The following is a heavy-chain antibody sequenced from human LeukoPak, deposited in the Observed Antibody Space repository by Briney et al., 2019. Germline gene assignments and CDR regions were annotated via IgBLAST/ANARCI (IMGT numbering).Heavy chain of an antibody. D-gene: IGHD1-26*01. CDR3: AKGGSSLWPDGMDV. Sequence: GGSLRLSCAASGFTFSSYAMSWVRQAPGKGLEWAAAISGSGGSTYYADSVKGRFTISRDNSKNTLYLQMNSLRAEDTAVYHCAKGGSSLWPDGMDVWGQATTVTVSS. V-gene: IGHV3-23*01. CDR1: GFTFSSYA. CDR2: ISGSGGST. J-gene: IGHJ6*02.